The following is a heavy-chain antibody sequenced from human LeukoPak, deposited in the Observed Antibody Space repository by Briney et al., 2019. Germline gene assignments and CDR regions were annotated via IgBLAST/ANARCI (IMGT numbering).Heavy chain of an antibody. CDR1: GGSISSSSYY. V-gene: IGHV4-39*01. D-gene: IGHD3-10*01. CDR2: IYYGGST. CDR3: ARRSMVRGVILFDY. Sequence: SETLSLTCTVSGGSISSSSYYWGWIRQPPGKGLEWIGSIYYGGSTYYNPSLKSRVTISVDTSKNQFSLKLSSVTAADTAVYYCARRSMVRGVILFDYWGQGTLVTVSS. J-gene: IGHJ4*02.